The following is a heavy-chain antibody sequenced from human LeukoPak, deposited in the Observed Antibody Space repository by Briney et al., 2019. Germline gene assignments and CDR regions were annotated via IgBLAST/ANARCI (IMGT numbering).Heavy chain of an antibody. Sequence: GGALRLSCAASGFTFSGYWMHWVRQAPGKGLVWVSYISSDGSSTNYADSVKGRFTISRDNAKNTLYVQMNSLRADDTAVYYCARGRPGNYFDYWGQGTLVTVSS. CDR2: ISSDGSST. CDR1: GFTFSGYW. V-gene: IGHV3-74*01. J-gene: IGHJ4*02. D-gene: IGHD1-26*01. CDR3: ARGRPGNYFDY.